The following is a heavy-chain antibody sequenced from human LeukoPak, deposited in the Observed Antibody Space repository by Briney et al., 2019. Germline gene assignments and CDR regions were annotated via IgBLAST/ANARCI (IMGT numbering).Heavy chain of an antibody. V-gene: IGHV3-21*01. J-gene: IGHJ4*02. CDR1: GFTFSSYS. D-gene: IGHD3-22*01. CDR2: ISSSSSYI. Sequence: GGSLRLSCAASGFTFSSYSMNWVRQAPGKGLEWVSSISSSSSYIYYADSVKGRFTISRDNAKNSLYLQMNSLRAEDTAVYYCARDGHYYDSSAPYYFDYWGQGTLVTVSS. CDR3: ARDGHYYDSSAPYYFDY.